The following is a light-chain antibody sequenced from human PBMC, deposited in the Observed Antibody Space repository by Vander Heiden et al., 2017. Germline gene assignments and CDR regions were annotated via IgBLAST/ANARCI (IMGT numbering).Light chain of an antibody. CDR3: MQPLQTPWT. CDR2: LGS. V-gene: IGKV2-28*01. Sequence: DIVMTQSPLSLPVTPGEPASISCRSSQSLLYSNGYNYLDWYLQKAGQSPQLLIYLGSNRASGVPDRFSGSGSGTDSTLKISRVEAEDVGVYYCMQPLQTPWTFGQGTKVELK. J-gene: IGKJ1*01. CDR1: QSLLYSNGYNY.